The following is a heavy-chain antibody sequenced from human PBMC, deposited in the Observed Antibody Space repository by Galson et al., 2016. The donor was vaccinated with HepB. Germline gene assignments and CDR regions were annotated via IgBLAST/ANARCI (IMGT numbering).Heavy chain of an antibody. CDR3: ARADYYDSSGSFDS. CDR2: INPTTGST. D-gene: IGHD3-22*01. CDR1: GYTFTRYY. Sequence: SVKVSCKASGYTFTRYYMHWVRQAPGQGLEWMGIINPTTGSTLYAQRFQGRVTLTRDTSTSTVYMELSSLRSEDTALFYCARADYYDSSGSFDSWGQGTLVTVSS. J-gene: IGHJ4*02. V-gene: IGHV1-46*01.